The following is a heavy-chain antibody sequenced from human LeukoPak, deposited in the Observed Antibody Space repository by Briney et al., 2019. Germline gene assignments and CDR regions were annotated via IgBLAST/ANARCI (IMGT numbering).Heavy chain of an antibody. D-gene: IGHD2-2*01. V-gene: IGHV1-18*01. J-gene: IGHJ6*03. CDR1: GYTFTSYG. CDR3: ASVVVPAAMSYYYYYYMDV. Sequence: ASVKVSCKASGYTFTSYGISWVRQAPGQGLEWMGWISAYNGNTNYAQKLQGRVTMTTDTSTSTAYMELRSLRSDDTAVYHCASVVVPAAMSYYYYYYMDVWGKGTTVTVSS. CDR2: ISAYNGNT.